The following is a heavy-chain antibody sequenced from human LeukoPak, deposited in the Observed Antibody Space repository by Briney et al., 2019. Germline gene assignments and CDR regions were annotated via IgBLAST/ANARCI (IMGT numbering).Heavy chain of an antibody. J-gene: IGHJ3*02. D-gene: IGHD6-13*01. Sequence: QAGGSLRLSCAASGFTFSSYAMSWVRQAPGKGLEWVSAISGSGGSTYYADSVKGRFTISRDNSKNTLYLQMNSLRAEDMAVYYCARVSIAAAYAFDIWGQGTMVTVSS. CDR3: ARVSIAAAYAFDI. CDR1: GFTFSSYA. CDR2: ISGSGGST. V-gene: IGHV3-23*01.